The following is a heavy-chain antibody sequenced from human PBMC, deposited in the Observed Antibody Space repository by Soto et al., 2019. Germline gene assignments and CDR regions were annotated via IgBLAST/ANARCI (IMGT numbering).Heavy chain of an antibody. J-gene: IGHJ6*02. V-gene: IGHV5-51*01. D-gene: IGHD6-13*01. Sequence: GESLKISCKGSGYSFTSYGIGWVRQMPGKGLEWMGIIYPGDSDTRYSPSFQGQVTISADKSISTAYLQWSSLKASDTAMYYRARHGSFSSSWYPYYYYGMDVWGQGTTVTVSS. CDR1: GYSFTSYG. CDR2: IYPGDSDT. CDR3: ARHGSFSSSWYPYYYYGMDV.